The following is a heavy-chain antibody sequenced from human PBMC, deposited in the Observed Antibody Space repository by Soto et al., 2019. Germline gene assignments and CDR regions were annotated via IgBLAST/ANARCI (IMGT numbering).Heavy chain of an antibody. Sequence: EVHLVESGGGLVQPGGSLRLSCAASGFTFSSYWMTWVRQAPGKGLEWVANTKPDGSEKNYVGSVKGRFTISRDNAKNSLFLQMDSLRVEDKAVHYCARVAYLDESFDYWGQGTLVTVSS. V-gene: IGHV3-7*01. CDR2: TKPDGSEK. D-gene: IGHD2-21*01. CDR1: GFTFSSYW. J-gene: IGHJ4*02. CDR3: ARVAYLDESFDY.